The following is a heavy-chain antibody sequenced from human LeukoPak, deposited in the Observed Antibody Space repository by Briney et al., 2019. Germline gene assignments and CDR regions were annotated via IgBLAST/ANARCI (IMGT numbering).Heavy chain of an antibody. V-gene: IGHV3-11*04. CDR3: XRXEVDILTGXGYFYYMDV. Sequence: GGSLILSCAASGFTFSDYYMSWIRQAPGKGLEWLSHISEGGDTIFYADSVKGRFTISRDNLTDSVYLHMNSLRADDTGIYYCXRXEVDILTGXGYFYYMDVWGKGTSVTVSS. D-gene: IGHD3-9*01. CDR2: ISEGGDTI. CDR1: GFTFSDYY. J-gene: IGHJ6*03.